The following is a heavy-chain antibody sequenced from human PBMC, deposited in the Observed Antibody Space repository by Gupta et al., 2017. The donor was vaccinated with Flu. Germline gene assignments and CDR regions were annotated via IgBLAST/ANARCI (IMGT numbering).Heavy chain of an antibody. CDR2: IYYSVTT. CDR3: ARPVTMGSFDY. Sequence: GWSRQPPGKGLEWIGSIYYSVTTYDNPTLKSRVTISVDTSKSQLSLKLSYVTAAETAVYYCARPVTMGSFDYWGKGPLVTVSS. V-gene: IGHV4-39*01. J-gene: IGHJ4*02. D-gene: IGHD3-10*01.